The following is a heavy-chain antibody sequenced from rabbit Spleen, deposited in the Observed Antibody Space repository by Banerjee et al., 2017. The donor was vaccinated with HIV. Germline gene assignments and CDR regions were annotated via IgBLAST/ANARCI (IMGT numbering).Heavy chain of an antibody. V-gene: IGHV1S45*01. CDR3: ARYSATAFDP. D-gene: IGHD5-1*01. J-gene: IGHJ2*01. CDR2: IDTNDGDT. CDR1: GFSFSSNW. Sequence: LEESGGGLVKPGGTLTLTCTVSGFSFSSNWICWVRQAPGKGLEWIACIDTNDGDTDDANCPKGRFPISKTSSANVTPHITSLTAAVPAAYFCARYSATAFDPRGPGT.